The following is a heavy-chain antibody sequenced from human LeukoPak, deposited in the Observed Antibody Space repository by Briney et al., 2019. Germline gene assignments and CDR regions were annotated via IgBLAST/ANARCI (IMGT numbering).Heavy chain of an antibody. CDR2: INHSGST. CDR3: ARPLYYYYYYMDV. Sequence: SETLSLTCAVYGGSFSGYYWSWIRQPPGKGLEWIGEINHSGSTNYNPSLKSRVTISVDTSKNQFSLKLSSVTAADTAVYYCARPLYYYYYYMDVWGKGTTVTISS. J-gene: IGHJ6*03. V-gene: IGHV4-34*01. CDR1: GGSFSGYY.